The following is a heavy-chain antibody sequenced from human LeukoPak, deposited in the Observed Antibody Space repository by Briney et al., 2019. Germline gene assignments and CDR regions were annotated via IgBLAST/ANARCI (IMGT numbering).Heavy chain of an antibody. CDR3: ARAVAGTLVILGALNWFDP. CDR2: IYYSGST. J-gene: IGHJ5*02. Sequence: SETLSLTCTVSGGSISSSSYYWGWIRQPPGKGLEWIGSIYYSGSTYYNPSLKSRVTISVDTSKNQFSLKLSSVTAADTAVYYCARAVAGTLVILGALNWFDPWGQGTLVTVSS. D-gene: IGHD6-19*01. V-gene: IGHV4-39*07. CDR1: GGSISSSSYY.